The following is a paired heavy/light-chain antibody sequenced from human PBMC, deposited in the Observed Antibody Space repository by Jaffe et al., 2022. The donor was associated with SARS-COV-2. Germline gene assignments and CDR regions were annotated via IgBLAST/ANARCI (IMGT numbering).Heavy chain of an antibody. D-gene: IGHD3-16*01. CDR1: GFTFRSYA. CDR2: ISGSDDGT. CDR3: AKDGGLGTIYYMDV. V-gene: IGHV3-23*04. Sequence: EVQLVESGGGLVQPGGSLRLSCAASGFTFRSYAMSWVRQAPGKGLEWVSAISGSDDGTYYADSVKGRLTISRDNSKNTLYLQMNSLRAEDTAVYYCAKDGGLGTIYYMDVWGKGTTVTVSS. J-gene: IGHJ6*03.
Light chain of an antibody. CDR1: SGHNNYA. CDR3: QTWGIGIQV. Sequence: QLVVTQSPSASASLGASVKLTCTLSSGHNNYAIAWHQQQPEKGPRFLMKLSSDGSHIKGDGIPDRFSGSSSGAERYLTISSLQSEDEADYYCQTWGIGIQVFGGGTKLTVL. V-gene: IGLV4-69*02. J-gene: IGLJ3*02. CDR2: LSSDGSH.